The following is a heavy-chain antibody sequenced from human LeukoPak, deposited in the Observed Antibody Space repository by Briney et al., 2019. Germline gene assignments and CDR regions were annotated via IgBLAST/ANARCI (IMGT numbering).Heavy chain of an antibody. J-gene: IGHJ4*02. CDR1: GFTLSSDG. D-gene: IGHD3-3*02. Sequence: PGGSLRLSCAASGFTLSSDGVHWVRQAPGKGLEWVAFIRYDGSNKYYADSVKGRFTVSRDNSKNTLYRQMNSLRAEDTAVYYCATRSLISPYWGQGTLVTVSS. CDR2: IRYDGSNK. V-gene: IGHV3-30*02. CDR3: ATRSLISPY.